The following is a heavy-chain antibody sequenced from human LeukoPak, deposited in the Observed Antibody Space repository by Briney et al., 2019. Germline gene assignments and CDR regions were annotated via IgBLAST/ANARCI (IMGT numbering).Heavy chain of an antibody. CDR2: ISSSSSYI. CDR1: GFTFSSYS. J-gene: IGHJ4*02. CDR3: ARDLEYSEYQLLRYYFDY. D-gene: IGHD2-2*01. V-gene: IGHV3-21*01. Sequence: GGSLRLSCAASGFTFSSYSMNWVRQAPGKGLEWVSSISSSSSYIYYADSVKGRFTISRDNAKNSLYLQMNSLRAEDTAVYYCARDLEYSEYQLLRYYFDYWGQGTLVTVSS.